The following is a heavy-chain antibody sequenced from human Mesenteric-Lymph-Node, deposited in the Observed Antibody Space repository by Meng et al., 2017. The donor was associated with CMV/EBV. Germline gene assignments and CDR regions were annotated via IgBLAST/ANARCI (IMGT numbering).Heavy chain of an antibody. CDR1: GYTLTSYD. D-gene: IGHD5-12*01. CDR2: MNPNSGNT. Sequence: KASGYTLTSYDINWVRQATGQGLEWMGWMNPNSGNTGYAQKFQGRVTMTRNTSISTAHMELSSLRSEDTAVYYCARGSGYSGYDLDYWGQGTLVTVSS. CDR3: ARGSGYSGYDLDY. V-gene: IGHV1-8*01. J-gene: IGHJ4*02.